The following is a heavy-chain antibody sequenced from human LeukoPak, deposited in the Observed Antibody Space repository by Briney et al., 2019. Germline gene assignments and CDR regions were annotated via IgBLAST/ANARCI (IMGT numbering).Heavy chain of an antibody. V-gene: IGHV4-59*01. CDR1: GGSISSYY. Sequence: SETLSLTCTVSGGSISSYYWSWIRQPPGKGLEWIGYIYYSGSTNYNPSLKSRVTISVDTSKNQFSLKLSSVTAADTAVYYCARDSGYSSSWYGAFDIWGQGTMVTVSS. J-gene: IGHJ3*02. D-gene: IGHD6-13*01. CDR3: ARDSGYSSSWYGAFDI. CDR2: IYYSGST.